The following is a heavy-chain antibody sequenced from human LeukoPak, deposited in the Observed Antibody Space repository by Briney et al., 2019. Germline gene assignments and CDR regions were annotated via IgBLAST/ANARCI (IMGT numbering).Heavy chain of an antibody. Sequence: SETLSLTCTVSGGTISSSSYYWGWICQPPGKGLEWIGSIYYGGSTYYNPSLKSRVTISVDTSKNQFSLQLSSVTAADTAVYYCARPDSSAWGYAFDIWGQGTMVTVSS. CDR3: ARPDSSAWGYAFDI. CDR1: GGTISSSSYY. J-gene: IGHJ3*02. D-gene: IGHD6-19*01. CDR2: IYYGGST. V-gene: IGHV4-39*01.